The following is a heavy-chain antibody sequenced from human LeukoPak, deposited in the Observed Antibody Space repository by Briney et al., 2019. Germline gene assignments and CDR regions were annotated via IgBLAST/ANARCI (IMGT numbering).Heavy chain of an antibody. CDR3: AHRKNYYDSSVFDN. Sequence: SGPTLVNPTQTLTLTCTSSGFSLNTRGVGVGWIRQPPGRALECLALIYWDDDRRYSPSLKSRLTITKDTSKNQVVLTMTNMDPVDTATYFCAHRKNYYDSSVFDNWGQGTLVTVSS. CDR1: GFSLNTRGVG. D-gene: IGHD3-22*01. CDR2: IYWDDDR. V-gene: IGHV2-5*02. J-gene: IGHJ4*02.